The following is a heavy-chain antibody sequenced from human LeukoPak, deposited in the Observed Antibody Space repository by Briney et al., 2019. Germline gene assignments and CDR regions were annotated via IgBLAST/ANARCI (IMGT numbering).Heavy chain of an antibody. CDR2: IYYSGST. CDR1: GGSISSYY. D-gene: IGHD3-22*01. V-gene: IGHV4-59*08. CDR3: ALGRRYYDSSGFSP. J-gene: IGHJ5*02. Sequence: SETLSLTCTVSGGSISSYYWSWIRQPPGKGLEWIGYIYYSGSTNYNPSLKSRVTISVDTSKNQFSLKLSSVTAADTAVYYCALGRRYYDSSGFSPWGQGTLVTVSS.